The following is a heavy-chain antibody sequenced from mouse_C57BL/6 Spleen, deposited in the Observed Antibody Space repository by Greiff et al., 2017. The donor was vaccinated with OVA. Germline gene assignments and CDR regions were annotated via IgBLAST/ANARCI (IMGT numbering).Heavy chain of an antibody. D-gene: IGHD4-1*01. CDR2: IDPENGDT. CDR3: TTGTGFAY. Sequence: EVQLVESGAELVRPGASVKLSCTASGFNIKDDYMHWVKQRPEQGLEWIGWIDPENGDTEYASKFQGKATITADTSSNTAYLQLSSLTSEDTAVYYCTTGTGFAYWGQGTLVTVSA. J-gene: IGHJ3*01. V-gene: IGHV14-4*01. CDR1: GFNIKDDY.